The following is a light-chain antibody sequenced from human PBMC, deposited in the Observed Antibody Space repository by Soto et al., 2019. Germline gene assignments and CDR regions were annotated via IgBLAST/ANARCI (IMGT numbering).Light chain of an antibody. CDR1: KLGDKY. CDR2: QDS. J-gene: IGLJ1*01. Sequence: SYELTQPPSVSVSPGQTASITCSGDKLGDKYACWYQQKPGQSPVLVIYQDSKRPSGIPERFSGSNSGNTATLTISGTQAMDEADYYCQAWDSSMWVFGTGTQLTVL. CDR3: QAWDSSMWV. V-gene: IGLV3-1*01.